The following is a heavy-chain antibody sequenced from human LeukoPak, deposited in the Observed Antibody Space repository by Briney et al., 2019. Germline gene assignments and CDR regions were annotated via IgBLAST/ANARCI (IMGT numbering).Heavy chain of an antibody. Sequence: PSETLSLTCNVSGESISSYYWSWTRQSPGKGLEWIGYVTNSGTTKFNPSVKSRVTISRDKAKNQISLRLTSVTAADTAVYYCARARPSLHPGIAAAWSQGTLVTVSS. J-gene: IGHJ4*02. CDR2: VTNSGTT. D-gene: IGHD6-13*01. CDR1: GESISSYY. CDR3: ARARPSLHPGIAAA. V-gene: IGHV4-59*12.